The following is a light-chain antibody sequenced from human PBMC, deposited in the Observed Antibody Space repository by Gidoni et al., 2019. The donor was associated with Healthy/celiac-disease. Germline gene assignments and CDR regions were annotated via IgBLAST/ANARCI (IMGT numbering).Light chain of an antibody. CDR3: QQYNNWPFT. J-gene: IGKJ3*01. CDR1: RSVSSH. CDR2: GAS. Sequence: ATLVGSPGKGATLSCRASRSVSSHVAWYQQKPGQAPRLLIYGASTRATGIPARFSGSGSGTEFTLTISSLQSEDFAVYYCQQYNNWPFTFGHGTKVDIK. V-gene: IGKV3-15*01.